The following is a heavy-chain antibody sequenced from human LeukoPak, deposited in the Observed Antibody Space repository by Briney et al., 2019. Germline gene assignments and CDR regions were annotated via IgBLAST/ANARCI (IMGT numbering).Heavy chain of an antibody. Sequence: SSETLSLTCAVSGGSISSGGYSWSWIRQPPGKGLEWIGYIYHSGSTYYNPSLKSRVTISVDRSKNQFSLKLSSVTAADTAVYYCASGSSYFDYWGQGTLVTVSS. CDR1: GGSISSGGYS. V-gene: IGHV4-30-2*01. CDR3: ASGSSYFDY. J-gene: IGHJ4*02. D-gene: IGHD1-26*01. CDR2: IYHSGST.